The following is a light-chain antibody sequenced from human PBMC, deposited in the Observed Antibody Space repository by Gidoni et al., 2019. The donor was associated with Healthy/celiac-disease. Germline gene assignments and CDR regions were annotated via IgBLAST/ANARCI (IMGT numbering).Light chain of an antibody. CDR1: QSVSSY. V-gene: IGKV3-11*01. Sequence: EIALTQSPATLSLSPGERATLSCRASQSVSSYLAWYQQKPGQAPRLLIYDASNRATGIPARFSGSGSGTEFTLTISSLEPEDFAVYYCQQRRTFGQGTKVEIK. J-gene: IGKJ1*01. CDR2: DAS. CDR3: QQRRT.